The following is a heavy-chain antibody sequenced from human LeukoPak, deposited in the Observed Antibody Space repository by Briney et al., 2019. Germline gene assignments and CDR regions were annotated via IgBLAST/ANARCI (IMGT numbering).Heavy chain of an antibody. CDR3: AKVKSGPVVATSNFDY. CDR2: ISGSGGST. V-gene: IGHV3-23*01. J-gene: IGHJ4*02. Sequence: GGSLRLSCAASGFTFRSYAMTWVRQAPGKGLEWVSAISGSGGSTYYADSVKGRFTISRDNSKNTLYLQMNSLRAEDTAVYYCAKVKSGPVVATSNFDYWGQGTLVTVSS. D-gene: IGHD5-12*01. CDR1: GFTFRSYA.